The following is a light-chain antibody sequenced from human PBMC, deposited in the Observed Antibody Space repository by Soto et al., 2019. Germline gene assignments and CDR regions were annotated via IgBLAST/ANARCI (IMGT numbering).Light chain of an antibody. CDR3: SSYTNTSTLV. CDR2: DVS. CDR1: SSDVGAYNL. Sequence: QSVLTQPASVSGSPGQSITISCTGTSSDVGAYNLVSWYQQHPGRAPKLFIFDVSNRPSGVSNRFSGSKSGNTASLTISGLQAEDEAFYYCSSYTNTSTLVLGGGTKVTVL. V-gene: IGLV2-14*02. J-gene: IGLJ3*02.